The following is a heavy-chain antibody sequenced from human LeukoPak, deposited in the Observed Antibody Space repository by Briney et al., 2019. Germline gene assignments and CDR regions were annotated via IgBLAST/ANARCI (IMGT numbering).Heavy chain of an antibody. Sequence: SETLSLTCAAYGGSFSGYYWSWIRQPPGKGLEWIGEINHSGSTNYNPSLKSRVTISVDTSKNQFSLKPSSVTAADTAVYYCARPGLIAVAGTRPHNWFDPWGQGTLVTVSS. CDR2: INHSGST. CDR3: ARPGLIAVAGTRPHNWFDP. D-gene: IGHD6-19*01. CDR1: GGSFSGYY. V-gene: IGHV4-34*01. J-gene: IGHJ5*02.